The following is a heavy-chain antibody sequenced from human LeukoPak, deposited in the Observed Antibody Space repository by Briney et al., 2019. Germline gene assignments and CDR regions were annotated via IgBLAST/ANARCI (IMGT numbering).Heavy chain of an antibody. V-gene: IGHV5-51*01. CDR1: GYNFTSYW. CDR2: IYPGDSDT. CDR3: ARLALSNCTSSSCYRTNWFDP. D-gene: IGHD2-2*01. J-gene: IGHJ5*01. Sequence: GESLKIFCKGSGYNFTSYWIGWVRQMPGKGLEWMGIIYPGDSDTRYSPSFQGQVTISADKSISTAYLQWSSLKASDTAMYYCARLALSNCTSSSCYRTNWFDPWGQGTLVTVSS.